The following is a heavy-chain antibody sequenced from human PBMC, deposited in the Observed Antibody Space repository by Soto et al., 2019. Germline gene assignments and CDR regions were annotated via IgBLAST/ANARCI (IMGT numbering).Heavy chain of an antibody. CDR3: ARDFYYDFWPSYYFDY. J-gene: IGHJ4*02. CDR2: ISSSSSYI. CDR1: GFTFSSYS. D-gene: IGHD3-3*01. V-gene: IGHV3-21*01. Sequence: GGSLRLSCAASGFTFSSYSMNWVRQAPGKGLEWVSSISSSSSYIYYADSVKGRFTISRDNAKNSLYLQMNSLRAEDTAVYYCARDFYYDFWPSYYFDYWGQGTLVTVSS.